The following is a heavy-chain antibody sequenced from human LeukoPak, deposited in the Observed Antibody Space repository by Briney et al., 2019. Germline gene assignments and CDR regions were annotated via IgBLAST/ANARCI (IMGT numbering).Heavy chain of an antibody. D-gene: IGHD6-6*01. J-gene: IGHJ6*03. CDR2: IIPIFGTA. Sequence: GASVKVSCKASGYSFSNYGITWVRQAPGQGLEWMGGIIPIFGTANYAQKFQGRVTITADKSTSTAYMELSSLRSEDTAVYYCARYGGSAARGRYYYYYMDVWGKGTTVTVSS. CDR3: ARYGGSAARGRYYYYYMDV. CDR1: GYSFSNYG. V-gene: IGHV1-69*06.